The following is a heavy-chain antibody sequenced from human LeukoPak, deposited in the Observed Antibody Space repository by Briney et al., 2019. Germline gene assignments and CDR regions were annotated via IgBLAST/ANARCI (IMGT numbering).Heavy chain of an antibody. CDR2: ISSSSSYI. Sequence: GGSLRLSCAASGFTFSSYSMNWVRQAPGKGLEWVSSISSSSSYIYYPDSVKGRFTITRDNAKNSLYLQMNSLRAEDTAVYYCAREVRSYYYMDVWGKGTTVTVSS. CDR1: GFTFSSYS. CDR3: AREVRSYYYMDV. V-gene: IGHV3-21*01. J-gene: IGHJ6*03.